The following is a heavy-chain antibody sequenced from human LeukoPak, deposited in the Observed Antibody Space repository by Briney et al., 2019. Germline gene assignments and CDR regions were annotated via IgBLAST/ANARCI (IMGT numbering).Heavy chain of an antibody. CDR1: GGSISSYY. V-gene: IGHV4-59*12. Sequence: SETLSLTCTVSGGSISSYYWSWIRQPPGKGLEWIGYIYYSGSTNYNPSLKSRVTMSVDTSKNQFSLKLSSVTAADTAVYYCARESDDSTYRIWGQGTMVTVSS. CDR3: ARESDDSTYRI. D-gene: IGHD3-22*01. CDR2: IYYSGST. J-gene: IGHJ3*02.